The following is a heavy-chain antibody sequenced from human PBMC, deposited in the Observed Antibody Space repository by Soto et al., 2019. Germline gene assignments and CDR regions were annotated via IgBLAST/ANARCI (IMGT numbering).Heavy chain of an antibody. Sequence: GGSLRLSCAASGFTFSSYSMNWVRQAPGKGLEWVSSISSSSSYIYYADSVKGRFTISRDNAKNSLYLQMNSLRAEDTAVYYCARVYDSSGYYPLDYWGQGTLVTVSS. V-gene: IGHV3-21*01. D-gene: IGHD3-22*01. CDR2: ISSSSSYI. CDR3: ARVYDSSGYYPLDY. J-gene: IGHJ4*02. CDR1: GFTFSSYS.